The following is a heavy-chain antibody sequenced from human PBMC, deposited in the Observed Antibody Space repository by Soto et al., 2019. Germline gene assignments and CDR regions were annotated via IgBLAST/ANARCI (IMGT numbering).Heavy chain of an antibody. CDR1: GGSVSSGGYS. V-gene: IGHV4-30-2*06. Sequence: LQLQQSGSGLVKPSQTLSLSCVVSGGSVSSGGYSWSWIRQSPEKGLGWIGYIYHTGSAYYTPSLKSRVTMSFDKSNNQFSLKLTSLTAADTAVYYCASSVVTPTVLTGTGFDSWGQGTVVTVSS. D-gene: IGHD3-9*01. CDR3: ASSVVTPTVLTGTGFDS. CDR2: IYHTGSA. J-gene: IGHJ4*02.